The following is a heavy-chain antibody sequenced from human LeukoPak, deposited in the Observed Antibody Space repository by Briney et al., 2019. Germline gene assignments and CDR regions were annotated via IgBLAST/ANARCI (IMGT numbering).Heavy chain of an antibody. CDR1: GFTFSSYS. J-gene: IGHJ4*02. D-gene: IGHD3-10*01. CDR2: ISPGGST. Sequence: GGSLRLSCAASGFTFSSYSMNWVRQAPGRGLEWVSNISPGGSTNYADSVKGRFTISRDNYKNTMYLQMNSLRAEDTAVYYCAKRSGSGGPFDYWGQGTLVTVSS. V-gene: IGHV3-23*01. CDR3: AKRSGSGGPFDY.